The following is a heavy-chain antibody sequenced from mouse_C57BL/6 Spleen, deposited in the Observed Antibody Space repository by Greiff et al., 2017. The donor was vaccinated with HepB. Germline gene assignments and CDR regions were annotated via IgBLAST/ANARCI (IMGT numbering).Heavy chain of an antibody. CDR1: GYTFTSYW. V-gene: IGHV1-53*01. CDR3: ASPITTVVAFDY. D-gene: IGHD1-1*01. J-gene: IGHJ2*01. CDR2: INPSNGGT. Sequence: VQLQQPGTDLVKPGASVKLSCKASGYTFTSYWMHWVKQRPGQGLEWIGNINPSNGGTNYNEKFKSKATLTVDKSSSTAYMQLSSLTSEDSAVYYCASPITTVVAFDYWGQGTTLTVSS.